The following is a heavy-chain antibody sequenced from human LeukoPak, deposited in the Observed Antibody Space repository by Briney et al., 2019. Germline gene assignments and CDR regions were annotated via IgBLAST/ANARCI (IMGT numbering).Heavy chain of an antibody. CDR3: TCPSAAGPN. V-gene: IGHV3-7*03. D-gene: IGHD6-13*01. CDR1: GFTFSSYW. Sequence: PGGSLGLSCAASGFTFSSYWMSWVRQAPGKGLEWVANIKQDGSQKYYVDPVKGRFTISRDNAKNSLYLQMNSLRAEDTAMYYCTCPSAAGPNWGQGTLVTVSS. CDR2: IKQDGSQK. J-gene: IGHJ4*02.